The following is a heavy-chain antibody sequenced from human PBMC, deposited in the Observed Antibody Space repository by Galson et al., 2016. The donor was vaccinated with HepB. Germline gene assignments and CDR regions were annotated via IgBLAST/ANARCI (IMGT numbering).Heavy chain of an antibody. V-gene: IGHV4-30-2*01. CDR2: IYYSGDT. D-gene: IGHD3-22*01. CDR1: GGSITSDGYS. J-gene: IGHJ4*02. CDR3: ARGGYYFDANYFNS. Sequence: TLSLTCDVSGGSITSDGYSWTWIRQPPGKGLEWIGYIYYSGDTHYNPSLKSRLTMSVARSRNQFSLKLTSVTAADTAVYYCARGGYYFDANYFNSWGQGTLVTVPS.